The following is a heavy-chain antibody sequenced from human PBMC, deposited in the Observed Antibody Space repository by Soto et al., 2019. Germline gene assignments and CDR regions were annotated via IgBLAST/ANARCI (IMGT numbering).Heavy chain of an antibody. J-gene: IGHJ6*02. CDR2: INPNSGGT. D-gene: IGHD2-8*01. CDR1: GYTFTGYY. V-gene: IGHV1-2*02. Sequence: GASVKVSCKASGYTFTGYYMHWVRQAPGQGLEWMGWINPNSGGTNYAQKFQGRVTMTRDTSISTAYMELSRLRSDDTAVYYCARDMGDACTNGVCYIGNYYYYGMDVWGQGTTVTVSS. CDR3: ARDMGDACTNGVCYIGNYYYYGMDV.